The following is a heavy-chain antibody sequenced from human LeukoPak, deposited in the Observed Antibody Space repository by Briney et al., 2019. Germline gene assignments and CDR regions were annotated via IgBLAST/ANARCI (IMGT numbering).Heavy chain of an antibody. V-gene: IGHV4-34*01. J-gene: IGHJ4*02. CDR3: ARVRITMIVVGLDY. CDR2: INHSGST. D-gene: IGHD3-22*01. CDR1: GGSFSGYY. Sequence: SETLSLTCAVYGGSFSGYYWSWIRQPPGKGLEWIGEINHSGSTNYNPSLKSRVTISVDTSKNQFSLKLSSVTAADTAMYYCARVRITMIVVGLDYWGQGTLVTVSS.